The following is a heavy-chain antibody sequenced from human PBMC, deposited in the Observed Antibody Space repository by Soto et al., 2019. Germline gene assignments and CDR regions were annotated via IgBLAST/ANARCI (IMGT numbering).Heavy chain of an antibody. CDR3: ARFQLAAAGTGYYYYGMDV. J-gene: IGHJ6*02. CDR1: GGSISSSNW. Sequence: PSETLSLTCAVSGGSISSSNWWSWVRQPPGKGLEWIGEIYHSGSTNCNPSLKSRVTISVDKSKNQFSLKLSSVTAADTAVYYCARFQLAAAGTGYYYYGMDVWGQGTTVTVSS. D-gene: IGHD6-13*01. CDR2: IYHSGST. V-gene: IGHV4-4*02.